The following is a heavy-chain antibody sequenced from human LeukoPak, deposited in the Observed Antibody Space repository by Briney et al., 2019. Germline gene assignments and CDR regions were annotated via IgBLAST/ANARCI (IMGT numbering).Heavy chain of an antibody. D-gene: IGHD6-13*01. CDR2: IYYSGST. CDR3: ASQYSSSWSHFDY. J-gene: IGHJ4*02. Sequence: SETLSLTCTVSGGSISSGGYYWSWIRQHPGKGLEWIGYIYYSGSTYYNPSLKSRVPISVDTSKNQFSLKLSSVTAADTAVYYCASQYSSSWSHFDYWGQGTLVTVSS. CDR1: GGSISSGGYY. V-gene: IGHV4-31*03.